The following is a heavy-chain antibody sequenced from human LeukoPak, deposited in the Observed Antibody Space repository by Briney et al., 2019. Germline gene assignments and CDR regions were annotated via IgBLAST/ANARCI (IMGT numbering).Heavy chain of an antibody. D-gene: IGHD1-26*01. CDR3: VRDRELTY. V-gene: IGHV4-59*03. CDR1: GGSISIYY. J-gene: IGHJ4*02. Sequence: SETLSLTCSVSGGSISIYYWSWVRQPRGKGLEWIGYIYNSGSTNYNPSLKSRVTISVDTSKNQFSLKLTSVTAADTAVYYCVRDRELTYWGQGTLVTASS. CDR2: IYNSGST.